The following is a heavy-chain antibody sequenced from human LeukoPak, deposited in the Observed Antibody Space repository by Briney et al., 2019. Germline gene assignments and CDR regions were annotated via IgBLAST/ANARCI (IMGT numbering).Heavy chain of an antibody. CDR3: ARHSRSGSGGYENAFDF. CDR1: GVSISSSSYY. J-gene: IGHJ3*01. Sequence: SETLSLTCTVSGVSISSSSYYWDWIRQSPGKGLEWIGNIYSGGSTYYTPSLKSRVTISVDTSKNQFSLKLSSVTAADTAIDFCARHSRSGSGGYENAFDFWGQGTMVTASS. V-gene: IGHV4-39*01. CDR2: IYSGGST. D-gene: IGHD5-12*01.